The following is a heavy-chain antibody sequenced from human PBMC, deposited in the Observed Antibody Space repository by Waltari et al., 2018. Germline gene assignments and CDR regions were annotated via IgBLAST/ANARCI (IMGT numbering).Heavy chain of an antibody. CDR2: IYYSGST. Sequence: QVQLQESGPGLVKPSETLSLTCPVSGGSISSYYWSWIRQPPGKGLEWIGYIYYSGSTNYNPSLKSRVTISVDTSKNQFSLKLSSVTAADTAVYYCARVRGGSYYFDYWGQGTLVTVSS. J-gene: IGHJ4*02. V-gene: IGHV4-59*01. CDR3: ARVRGGSYYFDY. CDR1: GGSISSYY. D-gene: IGHD1-26*01.